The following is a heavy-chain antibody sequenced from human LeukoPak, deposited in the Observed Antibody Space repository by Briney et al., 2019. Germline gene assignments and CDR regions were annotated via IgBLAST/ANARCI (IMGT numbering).Heavy chain of an antibody. Sequence: PGGSLRLSCAASGFTFTTYAMSWVRQAPGKGLEWVSAISGSGGSTYYADSVKGRFTISRDNSKNTVYLQMNSLRVEDTAVYYCARYCTGGSCHIQYGMDVWGQGTTVTVSS. CDR1: GFTFTTYA. D-gene: IGHD2-8*02. V-gene: IGHV3-23*01. CDR3: ARYCTGGSCHIQYGMDV. J-gene: IGHJ6*02. CDR2: ISGSGGST.